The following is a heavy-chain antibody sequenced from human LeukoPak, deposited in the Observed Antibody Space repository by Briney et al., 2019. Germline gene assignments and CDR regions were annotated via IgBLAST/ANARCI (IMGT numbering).Heavy chain of an antibody. Sequence: GGSLRLSCAASGFTFSRFGXXWVRXAPGKGLEWISYISSSSSAMYYADSVKGRFTISRDNAKNSLYLQMSSLRDEDTAVYYCAQKGGTDHWGQGTLVTVSS. CDR2: ISSSSSAM. D-gene: IGHD2-15*01. V-gene: IGHV3-48*02. J-gene: IGHJ4*02. CDR1: GFTFSRFG. CDR3: AQKGGTDH.